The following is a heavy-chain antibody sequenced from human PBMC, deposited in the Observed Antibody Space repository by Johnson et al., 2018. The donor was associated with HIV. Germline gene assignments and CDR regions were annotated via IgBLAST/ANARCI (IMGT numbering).Heavy chain of an antibody. CDR1: GFTVSSNY. CDR2: IKRKTDGGTT. CDR3: AKAVGGYAFDI. Sequence: VQLVESGGDLVQPGGSLRLSCAASGFTVSSNYMSWVRQAPGKGLEWVGRIKRKTDGGTTDYAAPVKGRFTISRDNSKNTLYLQMNSLRAEDTAVYYCAKAVGGYAFDIWGQGTMVTVSS. J-gene: IGHJ3*02. V-gene: IGHV3-15*01. D-gene: IGHD1-26*01.